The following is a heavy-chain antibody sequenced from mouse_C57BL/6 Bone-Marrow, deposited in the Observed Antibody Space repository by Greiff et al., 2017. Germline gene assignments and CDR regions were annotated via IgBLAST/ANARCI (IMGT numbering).Heavy chain of an antibody. V-gene: IGHV1-55*01. CDR3: ARSHYYGHYFDY. J-gene: IGHJ2*01. CDR1: GYTFTSYW. Sequence: QVQLQQSGAELVKPGASVKMSCKASGYTFTSYWITWVKQRPGQGLEWIGDIYPGSGSTNYNEKFKSKATLTVDTSSSTAYMQLSSLTSEDSAVYYCARSHYYGHYFDYWGQGTTLTVSS. CDR2: IYPGSGST. D-gene: IGHD1-2*01.